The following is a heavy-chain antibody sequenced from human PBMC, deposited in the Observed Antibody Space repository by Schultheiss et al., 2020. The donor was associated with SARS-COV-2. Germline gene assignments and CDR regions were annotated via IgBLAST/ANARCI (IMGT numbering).Heavy chain of an antibody. Sequence: GESLKISCAASGFTFSSYSMNWVRQAPGKGLQWVSSISASSSYILYADSVKGRFTISRDNSKNTLYLQMNSLRAEDTAVYYCAREAQWLPQGLDYWGQGTLVTVSS. V-gene: IGHV3-21*01. J-gene: IGHJ4*02. CDR2: ISASSSYI. D-gene: IGHD6-19*01. CDR3: AREAQWLPQGLDY. CDR1: GFTFSSYS.